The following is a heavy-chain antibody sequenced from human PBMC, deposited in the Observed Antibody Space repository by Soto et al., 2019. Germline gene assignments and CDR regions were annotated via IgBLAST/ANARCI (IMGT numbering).Heavy chain of an antibody. J-gene: IGHJ6*02. V-gene: IGHV1-2*04. CDR3: ARDGGRQYQALGYYYYYGMDV. Sequence: QVQLVQSGAEVKKPGASVKVSCKASGYTFTGYYMHWVRQAPGQGLEWMGWINPNSGGTNYAQKFQGWVTMTRDTSISTAYMELSRLRSDDTAVYYYARDGGRQYQALGYYYYYGMDVWGQGTTVTVSS. CDR1: GYTFTGYY. CDR2: INPNSGGT. D-gene: IGHD2-2*01.